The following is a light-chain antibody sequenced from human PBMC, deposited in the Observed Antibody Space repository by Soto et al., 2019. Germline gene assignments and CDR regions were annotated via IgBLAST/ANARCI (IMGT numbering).Light chain of an antibody. Sequence: QAVVTQPPSVSGAQGQRVTISCTGSSSNIGAGYDVHWYQQLPGTAPKLLIYGNSNRPSGVPDRFSGSKSGTSASLAITGRQAEDEADYYCQSDDSSLSGSVVFGGGTKLTVL. V-gene: IGLV1-40*01. CDR2: GNS. CDR3: QSDDSSLSGSVV. J-gene: IGLJ2*01. CDR1: SSNIGAGYD.